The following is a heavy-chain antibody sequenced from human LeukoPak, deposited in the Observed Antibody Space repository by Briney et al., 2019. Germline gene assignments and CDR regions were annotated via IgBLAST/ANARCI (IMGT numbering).Heavy chain of an antibody. CDR1: GFIFSDFA. V-gene: IGHV3-23*01. CDR3: AKVRSGNNYYFDY. CDR2: MSASGSHT. D-gene: IGHD1/OR15-1a*01. Sequence: GGSLRPPCAASGFIFSDFAMSWVRQAPGKGLEWVSGMSASGSHTHSADFVKGRFTISRDNFKNTLYLQMNSLRVEDTAVYYCAKVRSGNNYYFDYWGQGTLVTVSS. J-gene: IGHJ4*02.